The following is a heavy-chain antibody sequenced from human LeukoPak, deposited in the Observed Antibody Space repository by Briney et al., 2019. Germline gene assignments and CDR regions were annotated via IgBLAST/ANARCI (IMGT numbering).Heavy chain of an antibody. Sequence: PGGSLRLSCAASGFSVSTNYMSCVRQAPGKGLEWVSVIYSSGGTYYADSVRGRFTISRDNSRNTVYLQMDSLRVEDTAIYYCARDMSGPPLFYYWGQGTLVTVSS. CDR3: ARDMSGPPLFYY. J-gene: IGHJ4*02. CDR1: GFSVSTNY. V-gene: IGHV3-53*01. CDR2: IYSSGGT. D-gene: IGHD2-8*02.